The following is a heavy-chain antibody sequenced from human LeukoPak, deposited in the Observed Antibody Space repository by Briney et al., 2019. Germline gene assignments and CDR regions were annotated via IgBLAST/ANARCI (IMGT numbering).Heavy chain of an antibody. CDR2: IHNSGST. CDR1: GGSISNYY. D-gene: IGHD3-22*01. J-gene: IGHJ4*02. Sequence: SETLSLTCTVSGGSISNYYWSWIRQTPGKGLEWIGYIHNSGSTKYNPSLKSPISISVDTSKNQFSLKLSSVTAADTAVYYCARDHDSLNYWGQGTLVTVSS. CDR3: ARDHDSLNY. V-gene: IGHV4-59*08.